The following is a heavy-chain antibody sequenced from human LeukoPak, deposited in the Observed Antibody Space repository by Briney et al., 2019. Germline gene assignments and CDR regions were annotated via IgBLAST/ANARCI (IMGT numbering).Heavy chain of an antibody. CDR1: GFTFSSYS. CDR2: ISSSSSYI. Sequence: GGSLRLSCAASGFTFSSYSMNWVRQAPGKGLEWVSSISSSSSYIYYADSVKGRFTISRDNAKNTLYLQMNSLRAEDTAVYYCAKNLRWELRGHWGQGTLVTVSS. D-gene: IGHD1-26*01. CDR3: AKNLRWELRGH. V-gene: IGHV3-21*04. J-gene: IGHJ4*02.